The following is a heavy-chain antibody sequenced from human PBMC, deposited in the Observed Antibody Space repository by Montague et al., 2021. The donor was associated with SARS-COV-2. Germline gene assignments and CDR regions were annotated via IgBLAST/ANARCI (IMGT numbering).Heavy chain of an antibody. Sequence: SETLSLTCTVSGGSISSSSYSWGWLRPPPGQGLVWIGSIYYSGGTYYYPTLKSRVSISGDTSKDQFSLKLSSVAAADTAVYFCASATFYYGSGGPGAFDIWGQGTMVTVSS. J-gene: IGHJ3*02. CDR2: IYYSGGT. V-gene: IGHV4-39*01. CDR1: GGSISSSSYS. CDR3: ASATFYYGSGGPGAFDI. D-gene: IGHD3-22*01.